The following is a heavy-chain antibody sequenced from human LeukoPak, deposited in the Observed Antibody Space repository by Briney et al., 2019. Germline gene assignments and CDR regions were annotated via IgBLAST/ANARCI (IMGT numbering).Heavy chain of an antibody. Sequence: GGSLRLSCAASGFTFSSYAMIWVRQAPGKGLEWVSAIGGSGTSTFYANSVKGRFTISRDNSKNTLYLQMNSLRAEDTAVYYCAKTSQGHPPYYCSMDVWGQGTTVTVSS. CDR3: AKTSQGHPPYYCSMDV. CDR1: GFTFSSYA. V-gene: IGHV3-23*01. J-gene: IGHJ6*02. CDR2: IGGSGTST.